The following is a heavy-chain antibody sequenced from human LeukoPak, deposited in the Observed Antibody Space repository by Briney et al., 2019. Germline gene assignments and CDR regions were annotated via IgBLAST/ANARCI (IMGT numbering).Heavy chain of an antibody. D-gene: IGHD4-17*01. J-gene: IGHJ4*02. CDR3: ARVGKTTVTYFDY. CDR1: GASISSYY. Sequence: PSETLSLTCTVPGASISSYYWSWIRQPPGKGLEWIGYIYYSGSTNYNPSLRSRITISVDTSKNQFSLKLSSVTAADTAVYYCARVGKTTVTYFDYWGQGTLVTVSS. CDR2: IYYSGST. V-gene: IGHV4-59*01.